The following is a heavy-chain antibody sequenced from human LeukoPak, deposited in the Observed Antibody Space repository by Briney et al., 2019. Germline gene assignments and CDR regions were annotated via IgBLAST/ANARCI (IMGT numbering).Heavy chain of an antibody. V-gene: IGHV3-30*04. CDR1: GFTFSSYA. CDR2: ISYDGSNK. CDR3: AKDSKVAAAGYFFDY. J-gene: IGHJ4*02. D-gene: IGHD6-13*01. Sequence: GGSLRLSCAASGFTFSSYAMHWVRQAPGKGLEWVAVISYDGSNKYYADSVKGRFTISRDNPKNTLYLEMNSLRPEDTAVYHCAKDSKVAAAGYFFDYWGQGTLVTVSS.